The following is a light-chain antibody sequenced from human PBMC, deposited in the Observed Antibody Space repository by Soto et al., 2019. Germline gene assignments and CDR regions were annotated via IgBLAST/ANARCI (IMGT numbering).Light chain of an antibody. V-gene: IGLV2-14*01. CDR1: SSNVGGYDY. Sequence: QSALTQPASVSGSPGQSIAISCTGTSSNVGGYDYVSWYQQHPVNAPKLMIYEVTKRPPGVSNRFSGSKSGNTASLIISGLQPEDEADYYCSSHTSVSTRVFGSGTKHTVL. CDR3: SSHTSVSTRV. J-gene: IGLJ1*01. CDR2: EVT.